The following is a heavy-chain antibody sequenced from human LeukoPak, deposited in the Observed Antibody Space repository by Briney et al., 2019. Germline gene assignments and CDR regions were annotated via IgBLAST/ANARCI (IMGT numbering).Heavy chain of an antibody. CDR1: GFTFSDHY. J-gene: IGHJ4*02. V-gene: IGHV3-30*18. D-gene: IGHD1-26*01. CDR3: AKDGGSYTPFDY. Sequence: PGGSLRLSCAASGFTFSDHYMDWVRQAPGKGLEWVAVISYDGSNKYYADSVKGRFTISRDNSKNTLYLQMNSLRAEDTAVYYCAKDGGSYTPFDYWGQGTLVTVSS. CDR2: ISYDGSNK.